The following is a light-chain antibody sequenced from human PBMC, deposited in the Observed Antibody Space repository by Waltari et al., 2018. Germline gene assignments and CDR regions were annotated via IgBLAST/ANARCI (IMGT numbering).Light chain of an antibody. V-gene: IGKV3-20*01. Sequence: EIVLTQSPGTLSLSPGERATLPCRASQSLTKKYLAWYQQKPGQAPRLLIYGASSRAAGIPDRFSGSGSRTDVTLTISRLEPEEFAVDYCQQYGSSVMYTFGQGTKLEIK. CDR2: GAS. CDR1: QSLTKKY. J-gene: IGKJ2*01. CDR3: QQYGSSVMYT.